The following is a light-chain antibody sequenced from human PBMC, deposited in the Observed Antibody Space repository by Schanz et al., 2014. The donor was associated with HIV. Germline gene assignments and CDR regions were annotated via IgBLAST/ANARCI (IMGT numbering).Light chain of an antibody. V-gene: IGKV1-9*01. Sequence: DIQLSQSPSFLSASVGDRVTVTCRASQDISTYLAWYQQKPGKAPKPLIYAASSLQSGVPSRFSGSGSGTEFTLSISCLQPDDFANYYCQQYNTPMTFGQGTRVEVK. CDR2: AAS. CDR1: QDISTY. J-gene: IGKJ1*01. CDR3: QQYNTPMT.